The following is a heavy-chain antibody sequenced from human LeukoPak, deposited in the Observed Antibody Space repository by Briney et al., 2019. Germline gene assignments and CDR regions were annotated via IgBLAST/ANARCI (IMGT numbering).Heavy chain of an antibody. CDR1: GFTFRTYW. CDR3: ARELVDFWSGLNQTSNFFDY. Sequence: PGGSLRLSCTASGFTFRTYWMNWVRQAPGRGLEWVANIKQDGAETYYVDSVKGRFTISRDNAKNSLYLQMNSLRAEDTAVYFCARELVDFWSGLNQTSNFFDYWGQGTLVTVSS. V-gene: IGHV3-7*05. D-gene: IGHD3-3*01. CDR2: IKQDGAET. J-gene: IGHJ4*02.